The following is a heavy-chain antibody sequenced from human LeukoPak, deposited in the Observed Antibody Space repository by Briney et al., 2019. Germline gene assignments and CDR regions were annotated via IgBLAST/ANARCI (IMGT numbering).Heavy chain of an antibody. CDR1: GYTFTDYF. J-gene: IGHJ3*02. D-gene: IGHD7-27*01. Sequence: GAPVKASCKASGYTFTDYFIHWVRQFPGQGLEWMGWIGPKSGDTSYSQKFQGRVTVTGDTSISTAYMDLSRLRFDDTAVYYCGRNRLGKALDIWGQGTTGTVSS. V-gene: IGHV1-2*02. CDR2: IGPKSGDT. CDR3: GRNRLGKALDI.